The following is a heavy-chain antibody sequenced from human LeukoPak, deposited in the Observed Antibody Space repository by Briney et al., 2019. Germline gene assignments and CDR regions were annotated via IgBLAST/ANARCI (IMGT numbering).Heavy chain of an antibody. Sequence: SETLSPTCAVYGGSFSGYYWSWIRQPPGKGLEWIGEINHSGSTNHNPSLKSRVTISVDTSKNQFSLKLSSVTAADTAVYYCVRLGCSNLDPPHLWGRGTLVTVSS. J-gene: IGHJ5*02. D-gene: IGHD2-2*01. V-gene: IGHV4-34*01. CDR3: VRLGCSNLDPPHL. CDR1: GGSFSGYY. CDR2: INHSGST.